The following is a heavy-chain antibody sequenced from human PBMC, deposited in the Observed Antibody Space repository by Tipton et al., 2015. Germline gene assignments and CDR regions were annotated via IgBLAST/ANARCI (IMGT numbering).Heavy chain of an antibody. D-gene: IGHD3/OR15-3a*01. CDR2: IRGTGGST. CDR3: AKGFVPHDFRPSWDA. V-gene: IGHV3-23*01. CDR1: GFTFSTYA. Sequence: SLRLSCAASGFTFSTYAMNWVRQAPGKGLEWVSAIRGTGGSTYYADSVKGRFSISRDNSKNTVYLQMNGLRAEDTAVYSCAKGFVPHDFRPSWDAWCQVTTFFVSS. J-gene: IGHJ6*02.